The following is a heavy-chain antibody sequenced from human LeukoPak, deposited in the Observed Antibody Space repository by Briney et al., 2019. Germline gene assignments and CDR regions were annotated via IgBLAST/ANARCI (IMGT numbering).Heavy chain of an antibody. CDR1: GYTFTSYY. CDR3: ARESLPHGYSSSWYAFDY. D-gene: IGHD6-13*01. V-gene: IGHV1-46*01. J-gene: IGHJ4*02. Sequence: GASVKVSCKASGYTFTSYYMHWVRQAPGQGLEWMGIINPSGGSTSYAQKFQGRVTMTRDTSTSTAYMELRSLRSDDTAVYYCARESLPHGYSSSWYAFDYWGQGTLVTVSS. CDR2: INPSGGST.